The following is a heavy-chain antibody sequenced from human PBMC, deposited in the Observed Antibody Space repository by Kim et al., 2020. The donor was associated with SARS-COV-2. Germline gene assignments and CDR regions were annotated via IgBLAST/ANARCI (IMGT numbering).Heavy chain of an antibody. V-gene: IGHV3-74*01. CDR2: INTDGSYT. Sequence: GGSLRLSCAASGFTFSRYWMHWVRQAPGKGLVWVSRINTDGSYTSYVDAVRGRFTMSRDNARNILYLQMNSLRAEDTAVYYCASVSTECISSLWGRGTLVTVSS. CDR3: ASVSTECISSL. CDR1: GFTFSRYW. J-gene: IGHJ4*02. D-gene: IGHD2-8*01.